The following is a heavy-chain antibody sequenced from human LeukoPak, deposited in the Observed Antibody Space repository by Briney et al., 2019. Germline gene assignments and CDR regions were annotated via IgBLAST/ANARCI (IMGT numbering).Heavy chain of an antibody. D-gene: IGHD1-26*01. CDR3: ASSEWELPLFDY. Sequence: PGRSLRLSCAASGFIFDDYAIHWVRQALGSGLEWVSAISWNSGSIGYADSVKGRFTISRDNAENSVHLLMNSLGVEDTALYYCASSEWELPLFDYWGQGTLVTVSS. V-gene: IGHV3-9*01. CDR2: ISWNSGSI. CDR1: GFIFDDYA. J-gene: IGHJ4*02.